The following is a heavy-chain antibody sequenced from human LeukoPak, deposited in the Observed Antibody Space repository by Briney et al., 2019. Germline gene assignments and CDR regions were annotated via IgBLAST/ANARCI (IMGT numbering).Heavy chain of an antibody. V-gene: IGHV3-7*01. J-gene: IGHJ4*02. Sequence: GGSRRLSCLGSGFGFSNYWMTWLRQAPGEGPEWVANIKEDGSVIYYADSVKGRFTISRDNAKNSVYLQMNSLRVEDTALYYCATGRWFGEFAGSAFEDWGQGTLVTVSS. CDR3: ATGRWFGEFAGSAFED. CDR2: IKEDGSVI. D-gene: IGHD3-10*01. CDR1: GFGFSNYW.